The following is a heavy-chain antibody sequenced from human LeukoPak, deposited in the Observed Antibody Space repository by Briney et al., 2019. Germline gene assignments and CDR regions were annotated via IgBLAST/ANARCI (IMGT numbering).Heavy chain of an antibody. J-gene: IGHJ4*02. D-gene: IGHD4-23*01. Sequence: TGGSLRLSCAASGFTFQDYAMHWGRQAPGKGLEWVSGISWNSATVGYADSVKGRFTISRDNAKTSLYLQMNSLSDEIAALYFCAKDFTSYGAKSFDYWGQGTLVTVSS. V-gene: IGHV3-9*01. CDR1: GFTFQDYA. CDR3: AKDFTSYGAKSFDY. CDR2: ISWNSATV.